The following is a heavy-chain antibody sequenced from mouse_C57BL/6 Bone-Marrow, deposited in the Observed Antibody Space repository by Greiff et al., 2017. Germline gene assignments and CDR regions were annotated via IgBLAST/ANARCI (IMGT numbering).Heavy chain of an antibody. J-gene: IGHJ3*01. CDR1: CYPFTRHW. CDR3: ASWRSNSFAY. Sequence: VPLQQPGAELVRPGSSVKLFCQASCYPFTRHWVGWVKPRPGQGLEWIGNIYPSDSETHYNQKFKDKATLTVDKSSSTAYMQLSSLTSEDSAVYYCASWRSNSFAYWGQGTLVTVSA. D-gene: IGHD2-5*01. V-gene: IGHV1-61*01. CDR2: IYPSDSET.